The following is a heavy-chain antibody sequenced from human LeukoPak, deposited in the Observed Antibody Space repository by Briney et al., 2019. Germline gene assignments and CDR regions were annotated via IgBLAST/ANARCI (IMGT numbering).Heavy chain of an antibody. Sequence: KPSETLSLTCAVYGGSFSGYYWSWIRQPPGKGLEWIGEINHSGSTNYNPSLKSRVTISVDTSKNQFSLKLSSVTAADTAVYYCARESAYYMDVWGKGTTVTVSS. CDR3: ARESAYYMDV. V-gene: IGHV4-34*01. CDR2: INHSGST. J-gene: IGHJ6*03. CDR1: GGSFSGYY.